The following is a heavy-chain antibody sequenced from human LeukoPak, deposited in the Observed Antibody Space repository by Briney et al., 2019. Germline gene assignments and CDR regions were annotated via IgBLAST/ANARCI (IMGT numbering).Heavy chain of an antibody. CDR3: ARDRGRNSFDY. CDR1: GFTFSRSD. Sequence: PGGSLRLSCAASGFTFSRSDMNWVRQAPGKGLEWVSSISGSSSYIYYTDSLKGRFTISRDNAKNSLYLQMNSLRAEDTALYYCARDRGRNSFDYWGQGTLVSVSS. V-gene: IGHV3-21*01. CDR2: ISGSSSYI. D-gene: IGHD1-14*01. J-gene: IGHJ4*02.